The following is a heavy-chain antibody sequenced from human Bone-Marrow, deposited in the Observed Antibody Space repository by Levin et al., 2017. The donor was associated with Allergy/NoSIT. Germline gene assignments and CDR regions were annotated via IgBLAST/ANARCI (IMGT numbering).Heavy chain of an antibody. J-gene: IGHJ3*02. Sequence: GESLKISCAESGFTFSAYGMHWVRQAPGKGLEWVTVIWADGRNKFYADSVEGRFTFSRDNSRSTLSLQMNSLRVEDTAVYYCVKERGPFDGFDIWGHGTLVTVSS. V-gene: IGHV3-33*06. CDR3: VKERGPFDGFDI. CDR1: GFTFSAYG. CDR2: IWADGRNK.